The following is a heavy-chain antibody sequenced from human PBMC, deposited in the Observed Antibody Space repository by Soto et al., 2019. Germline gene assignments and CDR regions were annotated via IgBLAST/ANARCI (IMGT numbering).Heavy chain of an antibody. CDR1: GFSLSRKGMS. Sequence: SGPTLGHPPQTLILTCAFSGFSLSRKGMSVSWSRHPPGKALEFLALMDWEDEKFYSPSLMKRLTVSKDTSKSQVVLTLTNVDPVDTATYYCTRSTNWLYEYYLDXWGQGALVTASX. CDR3: TRSTNWLYEYYLDX. D-gene: IGHD7-27*01. CDR2: MDWEDEK. J-gene: IGHJ4*02. V-gene: IGHV2-70*01.